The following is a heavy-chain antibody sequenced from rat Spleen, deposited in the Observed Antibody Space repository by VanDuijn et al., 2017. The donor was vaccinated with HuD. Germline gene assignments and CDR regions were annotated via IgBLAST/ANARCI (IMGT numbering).Heavy chain of an antibody. CDR3: ARSDGTHYYLPFAD. CDR2: INSAGST. Sequence: EVQLQESGPGLVKPSQSLSLTCSVTGSSISSTYRWNWIRKFPGKKLEWMGYINSAGSTIYNPSLQSRISITRDTSRNHFFLQVDSVTTEDTATYYCARSDGTHYYLPFADWGQGTLVTVSS. V-gene: IGHV3-3*01. CDR1: GSSISSTYR. D-gene: IGHD1-1*01. J-gene: IGHJ3*01.